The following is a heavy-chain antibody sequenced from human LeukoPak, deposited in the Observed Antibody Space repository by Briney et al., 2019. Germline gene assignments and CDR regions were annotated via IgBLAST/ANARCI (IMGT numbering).Heavy chain of an antibody. D-gene: IGHD6-6*01. V-gene: IGHV1-2*02. CDR1: GYTFTSYY. CDR2: INPSGGST. CDR3: ARDHRQLGLYWFDP. Sequence: ASVKVSCKASGYTFTSYYMHWVRQAPGQGLEWMGIINPSGGSTNYAQKFQGRVTMTRDTSISTAYMELSRLRSDDTAVYYCARDHRQLGLYWFDPWGQGTLVTVSS. J-gene: IGHJ5*02.